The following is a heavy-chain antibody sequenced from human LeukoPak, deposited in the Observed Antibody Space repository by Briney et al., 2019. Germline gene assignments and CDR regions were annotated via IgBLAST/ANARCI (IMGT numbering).Heavy chain of an antibody. D-gene: IGHD2-2*01. V-gene: IGHV4-34*01. CDR2: INHSGST. J-gene: IGHJ4*02. Sequence: SETLSLTCAVYGGSFSGYYWSWIRQPPGKGLEWIGEINHSGSTNYNPSLKSRVTISVDTSKNQFSLKLTSVAAADTAVYYCARSPGLGYCSSTSCPRRRLFDYWGQGTLVTVSS. CDR3: ARSPGLGYCSSTSCPRRRLFDY. CDR1: GGSFSGYY.